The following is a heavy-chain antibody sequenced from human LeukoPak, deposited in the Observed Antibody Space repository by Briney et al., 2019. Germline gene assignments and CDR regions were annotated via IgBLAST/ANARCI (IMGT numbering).Heavy chain of an antibody. CDR2: IIPIFGTA. Sequence: ASVKVSCKASGGTFSSYAISWVRQAPGQGLEWMGGIIPIFGTANYAQKFQGRVTITADESTSTAYMELSSLRSEDTAVYHCATIEITILSSHFDYWGQGTLVTVSS. J-gene: IGHJ4*02. CDR3: ATIEITILSSHFDY. V-gene: IGHV1-69*01. D-gene: IGHD3-3*01. CDR1: GGTFSSYA.